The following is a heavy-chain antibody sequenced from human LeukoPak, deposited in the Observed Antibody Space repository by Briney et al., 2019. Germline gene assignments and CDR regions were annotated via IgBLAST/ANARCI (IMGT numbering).Heavy chain of an antibody. CDR3: AKDRIYADGLWDFDY. Sequence: GGSLRLSCAASGFTVSSNYMSWVRQAPGKGLEWVSLIYSGGSTYYADSVKGRFTISRDNSKNTLYLQMNSLRADDTAVYYCAKDRIYADGLWDFDYWGQGTLVTVSS. CDR2: IYSGGST. CDR1: GFTVSSNY. J-gene: IGHJ4*02. D-gene: IGHD3-10*01. V-gene: IGHV3-53*01.